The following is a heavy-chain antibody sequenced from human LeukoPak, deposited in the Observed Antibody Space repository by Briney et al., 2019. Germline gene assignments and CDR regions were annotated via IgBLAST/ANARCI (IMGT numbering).Heavy chain of an antibody. D-gene: IGHD3-10*01. J-gene: IGHJ4*02. Sequence: GGSLRLSCTASGFTLSDYAMSWVRQAPGKGLEWVGVIRSKAYGGTKDYAASGKGRFTISRDDSKSVAYLQMNSLNTDDTALYYCTRYYYGSGSYYKFDSWGQGTLVTVSS. CDR3: TRYYYGSGSYYKFDS. CDR2: IRSKAYGGTK. V-gene: IGHV3-49*04. CDR1: GFTLSDYA.